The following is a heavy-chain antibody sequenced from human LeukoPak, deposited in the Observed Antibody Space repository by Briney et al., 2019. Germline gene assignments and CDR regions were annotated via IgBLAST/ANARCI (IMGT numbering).Heavy chain of an antibody. D-gene: IGHD3-10*02. CDR3: ARDDVLSLGISFDL. V-gene: IGHV3-30*03. CDR1: GFSFSSFG. CDR2: ISFDGGNK. Sequence: GGSLRLSCAASGFSFSSFGMHWVRQAPGKGLEWVAVISFDGGNKNYADSVKGRFTISRDNAKHSLYLQMNSLRAEDTAVYYCARDDVLSLGISFDLWGRGTLVTVSS. J-gene: IGHJ2*01.